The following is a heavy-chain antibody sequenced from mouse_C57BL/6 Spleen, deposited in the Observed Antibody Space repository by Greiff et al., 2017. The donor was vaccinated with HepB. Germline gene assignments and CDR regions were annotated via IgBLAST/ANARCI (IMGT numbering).Heavy chain of an antibody. CDR1: GYTFTSYW. V-gene: IGHV1-69*01. CDR2: IDPSDSYT. CDR3: ARSTYYYCSSYEDYYAMDY. Sequence: QVQLQQPGAELVMPGASVKLSCKASGYTFTSYWMHWVKQRPGQGLEWIGEIDPSDSYTNYNQKFKGKSTLTVDKSSSTAYMQLSSLTSENAAVYYCARSTYYYCSSYEDYYAMDYWGQGTSVTVSS. D-gene: IGHD1-1*01. J-gene: IGHJ4*01.